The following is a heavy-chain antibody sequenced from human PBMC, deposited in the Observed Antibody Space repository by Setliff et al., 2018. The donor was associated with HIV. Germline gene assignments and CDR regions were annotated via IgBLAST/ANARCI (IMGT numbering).Heavy chain of an antibody. Sequence: SVKVSCKAYGGTFSNYGISWVRQAPGQGLEWMGGIIPIFGTANYAQKFQGRVTITADASTSTAYMELSSLSSEDTAVYYCAKDIPGPAINSGRIKNWFDPRGEGTLVTVSS. CDR1: GGTFSNYG. V-gene: IGHV1-69*13. J-gene: IGHJ5*02. D-gene: IGHD6-19*01. CDR2: IIPIFGTA. CDR3: AKDIPGPAINSGRIKNWFDP.